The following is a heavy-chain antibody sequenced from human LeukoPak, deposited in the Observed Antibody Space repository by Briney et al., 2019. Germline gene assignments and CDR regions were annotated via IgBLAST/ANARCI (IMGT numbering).Heavy chain of an antibody. CDR2: ISGGGGTT. J-gene: IGHJ4*02. CDR3: AKGPVGRDGSGKFLDY. Sequence: GGSLRLSCAASGFTFSSYAMSWVRQAPGKGLEWVSTISGGGGTTPYADSLKGRFTMSRENSKHTLFLQMNSLRADDTALYYCAKGPVGRDGSGKFLDYWGEGTLVTVSS. D-gene: IGHD3-10*01. V-gene: IGHV3-23*01. CDR1: GFTFSSYA.